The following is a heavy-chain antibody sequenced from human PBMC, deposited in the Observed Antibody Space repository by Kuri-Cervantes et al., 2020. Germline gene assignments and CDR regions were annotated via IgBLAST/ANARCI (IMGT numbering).Heavy chain of an antibody. J-gene: IGHJ6*03. CDR3: AKDTRLGYCSGGACYNYNYMDV. V-gene: IGHV3-7*01. CDR2: IKQDGSEK. Sequence: GGSLRLSCAASGFTFSSYWMSWVRQAPGKGLEWVANIKQDGSEKYYVDSVKGRFTISRDNAKNSLYLQMNSLRAEDTAVYYCAKDTRLGYCSGGACYNYNYMDVWGKGTTVTVSS. CDR1: GFTFSSYW. D-gene: IGHD2-15*01.